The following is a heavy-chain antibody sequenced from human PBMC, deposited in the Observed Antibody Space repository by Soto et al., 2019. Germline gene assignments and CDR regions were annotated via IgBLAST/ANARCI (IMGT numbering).Heavy chain of an antibody. Sequence: PSETLSLTCAVYGGSFRGYYWSWIRQPPGKGLEWIGEINHRGTTKYNPSLKSRSTISVDTSKNQFSLKLSSVTAADTAVYYCARSNSGYDQFDYWGQGTLVTVSS. CDR3: ARSNSGYDQFDY. CDR2: INHRGTT. D-gene: IGHD5-12*01. V-gene: IGHV4-34*01. J-gene: IGHJ4*02. CDR1: GGSFRGYY.